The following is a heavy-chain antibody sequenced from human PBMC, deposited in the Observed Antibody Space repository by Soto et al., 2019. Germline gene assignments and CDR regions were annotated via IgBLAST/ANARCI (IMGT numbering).Heavy chain of an antibody. D-gene: IGHD3-10*01. CDR2: ISAYNGNT. CDR3: ARDSSEYYGPGSYLGY. J-gene: IGHJ4*02. V-gene: IGHV1-18*04. Sequence: ASVTVSCKASGYTFTSYGISWVRQAPGKGLEWMGWISAYNGNTNYAQKLQGRVTMTTDTSTSTAYMELRSLRSDDTAVYYCARDSSEYYGPGSYLGYWGQGTLVTVSS. CDR1: GYTFTSYG.